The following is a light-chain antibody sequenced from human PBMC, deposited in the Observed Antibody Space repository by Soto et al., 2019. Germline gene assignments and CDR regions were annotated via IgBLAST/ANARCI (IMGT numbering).Light chain of an antibody. Sequence: QSALTQPASVSGSPGESITISCSGTSNDVGRYNYVSWYQQHPGKVPKLLIYEVSKRPSGVPDRFSGSKSGNTASLTVSGLQAEDEADYYCSSFAGSPVVFGGGTKLTVL. V-gene: IGLV2-8*01. CDR2: EVS. CDR3: SSFAGSPVV. J-gene: IGLJ2*01. CDR1: SNDVGRYNY.